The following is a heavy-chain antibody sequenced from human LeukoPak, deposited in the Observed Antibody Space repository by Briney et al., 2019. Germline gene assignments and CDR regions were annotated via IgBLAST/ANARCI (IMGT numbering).Heavy chain of an antibody. D-gene: IGHD1-26*01. CDR1: GFTFTSHA. J-gene: IGHJ4*02. Sequence: GGSLRLPCASSGFTFTSHAMSWVRQPPGKGLEWVSSISGSGGSTFYVDSVKGRFTISRDNTKNTLYLQMNSLRAEDTALYYCAKDPQRGSPYYFDYWGQGTLVTVSS. V-gene: IGHV3-23*01. CDR3: AKDPQRGSPYYFDY. CDR2: ISGSGGST.